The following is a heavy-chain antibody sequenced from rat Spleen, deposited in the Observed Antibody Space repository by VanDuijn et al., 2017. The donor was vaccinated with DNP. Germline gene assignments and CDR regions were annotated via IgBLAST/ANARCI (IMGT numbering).Heavy chain of an antibody. CDR1: GFSFSDYY. J-gene: IGHJ2*01. V-gene: IGHV5-22*01. Sequence: EVKLVESGGGLVQPGRSLKLSCAASGFSFSDYYMAWVRQAPTKGLEWVTYISYDGGSAYYGDSVKGRVTISRDNAKSTLYLQMNSLRSEDMATYYCARHGPGYNYFDFWGQGVMVTVSS. CDR3: ARHGPGYNYFDF. D-gene: IGHD1-4*01. CDR2: ISYDGGSA.